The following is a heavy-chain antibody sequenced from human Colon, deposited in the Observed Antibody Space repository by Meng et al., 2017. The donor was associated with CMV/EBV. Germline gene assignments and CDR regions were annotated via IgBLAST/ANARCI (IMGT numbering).Heavy chain of an antibody. CDR3: ARDRKGQLVRGYYYGMDV. J-gene: IGHJ6*02. CDR2: INHSGST. D-gene: IGHD6-6*01. CDR1: CFSGYY. V-gene: IGHV4-34*01. Sequence: CFSGYYWSWVRQPPGKGLEWIGEINHSGSTNYNPSLKSRVTISVDTSKNQFSLKLSSVTAADTAVYYCARDRKGQLVRGYYYGMDVWGQGTTVTVSS.